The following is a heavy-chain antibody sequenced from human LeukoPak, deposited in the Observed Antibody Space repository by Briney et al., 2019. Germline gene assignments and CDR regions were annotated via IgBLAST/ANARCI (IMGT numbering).Heavy chain of an antibody. D-gene: IGHD3-9*01. J-gene: IGHJ6*03. CDR3: ARECPSPATYYDILTGYPLGYYYYYYMDV. V-gene: IGHV3-11*04. CDR1: GFTFSDYY. Sequence: PGGSLRLSCAASGFTFSDYYMSWIRQAPGKGLEWVSYISSSGSTMYYADSVKGRFTISRDNAKNSLYLQMNSLRAEDTAVYYCARECPSPATYYDILTGYPLGYYYYYYMDVWGKGTTVTVSS. CDR2: ISSSGSTM.